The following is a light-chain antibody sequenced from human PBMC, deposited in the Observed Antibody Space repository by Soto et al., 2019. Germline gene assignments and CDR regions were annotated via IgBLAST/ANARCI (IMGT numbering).Light chain of an antibody. CDR1: QNVSIY. V-gene: IGKV3-11*01. Sequence: EVVLTQSPATQSLSPGERATLSCRASQNVSIYLAWYQQKPGQVPRLLIYDATNRAAGIPPRFSGSGSGTDFTLTISSLEPEDFAVYYCQQRYSWPPLTFGGGTKVEIK. J-gene: IGKJ4*01. CDR2: DAT. CDR3: QQRYSWPPLT.